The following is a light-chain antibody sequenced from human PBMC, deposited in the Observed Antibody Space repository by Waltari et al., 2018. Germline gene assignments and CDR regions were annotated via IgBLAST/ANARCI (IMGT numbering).Light chain of an antibody. Sequence: DIQMTQSPSSLSASVGDRVTITCRASQSISSYLNWYQQKPGKAPKLLIYAASSLQSGVPSRFSGSGSGTDFTLTISSLQPEDFATYDCQQSDRTPCTFGPGTKVDIK. CDR3: QQSDRTPCT. V-gene: IGKV1-39*01. J-gene: IGKJ3*01. CDR2: AAS. CDR1: QSISSY.